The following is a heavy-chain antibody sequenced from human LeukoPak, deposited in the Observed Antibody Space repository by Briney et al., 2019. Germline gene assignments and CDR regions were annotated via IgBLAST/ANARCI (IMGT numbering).Heavy chain of an antibody. D-gene: IGHD3-10*01. Sequence: GGSLRLYCAASGFTLRSYTMNWVRQAPGKGLEGVSSIGISSNKIYYADSVKGRFIISRDNAKNSVYLQMNSLRAEDTAVYYCARDADGSYYFDYWGQGTLVTVSS. J-gene: IGHJ4*02. V-gene: IGHV3-21*01. CDR3: ARDADGSYYFDY. CDR1: GFTLRSYT. CDR2: IGISSNKI.